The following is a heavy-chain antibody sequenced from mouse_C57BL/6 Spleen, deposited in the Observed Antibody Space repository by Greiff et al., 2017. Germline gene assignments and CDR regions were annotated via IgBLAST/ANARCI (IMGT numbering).Heavy chain of an antibody. CDR1: GYTFTSYW. CDR2: IHPNSGST. D-gene: IGHD1-1*01. CDR3: AREGLTTVVARGYFDY. J-gene: IGHJ2*01. Sequence: VQLQQPGAELVKPGASVKLSCKASGYTFTSYWMHWVKQRPGQGLEWIGMIHPNSGSTNYNEKFKSKATLTVDKSSSTAYMQLSSLTSEDSAVYYCAREGLTTVVARGYFDYWGQGTTLTVSS. V-gene: IGHV1-64*01.